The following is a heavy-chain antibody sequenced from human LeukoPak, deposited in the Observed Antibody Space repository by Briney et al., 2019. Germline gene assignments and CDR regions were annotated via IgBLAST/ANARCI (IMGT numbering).Heavy chain of an antibody. CDR3: ARDTGVGYSYGYDY. CDR2: ISSSSSYI. J-gene: IGHJ4*02. CDR1: GFTFSSYS. Sequence: PGGSLRLSCAASGFTFSSYSMNWVRQAPGKGLEWVPSISSSSSYIYYADSVKGRFTISRDNAKNSLYLQMNSLRAEDTAVYYCARDTGVGYSYGYDYWGQGTLVTVSS. V-gene: IGHV3-21*01. D-gene: IGHD5-18*01.